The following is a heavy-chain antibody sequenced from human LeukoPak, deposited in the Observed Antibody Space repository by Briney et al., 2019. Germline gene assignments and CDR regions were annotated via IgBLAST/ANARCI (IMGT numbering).Heavy chain of an antibody. CDR2: INHSGST. J-gene: IGHJ4*02. D-gene: IGHD3-3*01. Sequence: SETLSLTCAVYGGPFSGYYWSWIRRSPGKGLEWIGEINHSGSTNYNPSLKSRVTISVDTSKNQFSLKLSSVTAADTAVYYCARGRASYDFWSGYLFWGQGTLVTVSS. V-gene: IGHV4-34*01. CDR3: ARGRASYDFWSGYLF. CDR1: GGPFSGYY.